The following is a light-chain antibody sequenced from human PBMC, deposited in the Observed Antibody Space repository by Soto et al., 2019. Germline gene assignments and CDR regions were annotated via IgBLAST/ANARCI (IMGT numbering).Light chain of an antibody. Sequence: DIQLTQSPSFLSASVGDRVTITCRASQGINSDLAWYQQKPGRAPNLLIYAASTLQSGVPSRFSGSGSGTEFTLTISSLQPEDFATYYCQQLNNYPLTFGGGAKVEI. CDR1: QGINSD. CDR2: AAS. CDR3: QQLNNYPLT. V-gene: IGKV1-9*01. J-gene: IGKJ4*01.